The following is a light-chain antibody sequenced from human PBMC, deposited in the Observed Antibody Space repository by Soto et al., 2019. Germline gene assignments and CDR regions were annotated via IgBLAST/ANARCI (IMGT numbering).Light chain of an antibody. CDR2: DVS. V-gene: IGLV2-14*01. J-gene: IGLJ1*01. CDR3: RSYTSSSTPG. Sequence: QSVLTQPASVSGSPGQSITISCTGTSSDVGGYNYVSWYQQHPGKAPKLMIYDVSNRPSGVSNRFSGSKSGNTASLTISGLQAEDEADYYCRSYTSSSTPGLGTGNKVTVL. CDR1: SSDVGGYNY.